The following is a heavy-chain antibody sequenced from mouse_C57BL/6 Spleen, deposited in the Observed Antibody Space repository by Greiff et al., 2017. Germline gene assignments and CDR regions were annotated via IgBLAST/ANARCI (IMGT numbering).Heavy chain of an antibody. V-gene: IGHV1-18*01. J-gene: IGHJ2*01. D-gene: IGHD2-4*01. CDR2: INPNNGGT. CDR1: GYTFTDYN. Sequence: EVQLQQSGPELVKPGASVKIPCKASGYTFTDYNMDWVKQSHGKSLEWIGDINPNNGGTIYNQKFKGKATLTVDKSSSTAYMELRSLTSEDTTVYYCARALRLRQEDYFDYWGQGTTLTVSS. CDR3: ARALRLRQEDYFDY.